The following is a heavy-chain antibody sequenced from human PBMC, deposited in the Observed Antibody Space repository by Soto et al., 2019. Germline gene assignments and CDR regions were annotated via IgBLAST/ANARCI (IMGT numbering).Heavy chain of an antibody. CDR3: ARDPGVNWA. CDR2: MYSGGET. CDR1: GFTVSNNY. V-gene: IGHV3-66*01. D-gene: IGHD2-8*01. Sequence: EVQLVESGGGLVPPGGSLRLSCVASGFTVSNNYMTWVRQAPGKGLEWVSNMYSGGETFYTDSVKGRFTISRDSSTNTLYLQMDNVRAEDTAVYYCARDPGVNWAWGKGTTVTVSS. J-gene: IGHJ6*04.